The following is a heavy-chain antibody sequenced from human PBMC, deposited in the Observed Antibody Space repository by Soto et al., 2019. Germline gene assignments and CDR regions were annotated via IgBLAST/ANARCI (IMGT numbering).Heavy chain of an antibody. CDR3: ARGERWLRFKYNWFDP. Sequence: SETLCLTCTVSGGSISSYYWSWIRQPPGKGLEWIGYIYYSGSTNYNPSLKSRVTISVDTSKNQFSLKLSSVTAADTAVYYCARGERWLRFKYNWFDPWGQGTLVTVSS. CDR1: GGSISSYY. V-gene: IGHV4-59*01. J-gene: IGHJ5*02. D-gene: IGHD5-12*01. CDR2: IYYSGST.